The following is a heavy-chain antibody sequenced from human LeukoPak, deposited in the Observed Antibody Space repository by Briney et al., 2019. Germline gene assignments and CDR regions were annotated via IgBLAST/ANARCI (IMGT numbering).Heavy chain of an antibody. CDR2: ISWNSGSI. D-gene: IGHD3-10*01. Sequence: PGRSLRLSCAASGFTFDDYAMHWVRQAPGKGLEWVSGISWNSGSIGYADSVKGRFTISRDNAKNSLYLQMNSLRAEDTAVYYCARFLWFGELLNWGQGTLVTVSS. CDR1: GFTFDDYA. V-gene: IGHV3-9*01. CDR3: ARFLWFGELLN. J-gene: IGHJ4*02.